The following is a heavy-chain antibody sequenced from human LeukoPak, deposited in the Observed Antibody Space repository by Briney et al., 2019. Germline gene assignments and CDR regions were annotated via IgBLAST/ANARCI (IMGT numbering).Heavy chain of an antibody. Sequence: SETLSLTCAVYGGSFSGYYWSWIRQPPGKGLEWIGEINHSGSTNYNPSLKSRVTISVDTSKNQFSLKLSSVTAADTAVYYCARGGIPDFDYRGQGTLVTVSS. CDR3: ARGGIPDFDY. CDR1: GGSFSGYY. J-gene: IGHJ4*02. V-gene: IGHV4-34*01. CDR2: INHSGST. D-gene: IGHD6-13*01.